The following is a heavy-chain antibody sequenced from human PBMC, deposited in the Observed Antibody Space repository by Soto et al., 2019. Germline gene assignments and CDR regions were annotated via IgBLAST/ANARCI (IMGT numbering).Heavy chain of an antibody. J-gene: IGHJ4*02. V-gene: IGHV2-5*02. D-gene: IGHD3-10*01. Sequence: QITLKESGPTLVKPTQTLTLTCSFSGFSVTTVGVGVGWIRQPPGKALEWLALIYWDDDKYYSPSLKSRLTITKDTSKNHVVLTMANMDPVDTATYYCAHRPSGFGELLSRPFDHWGQGALVTVSS. CDR2: IYWDDDK. CDR1: GFSVTTVGVG. CDR3: AHRPSGFGELLSRPFDH.